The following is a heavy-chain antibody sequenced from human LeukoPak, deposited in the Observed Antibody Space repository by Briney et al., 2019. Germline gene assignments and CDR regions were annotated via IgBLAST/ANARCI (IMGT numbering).Heavy chain of an antibody. D-gene: IGHD6-13*01. CDR1: GYTFTGYY. J-gene: IGHJ5*02. V-gene: IGHV1-2*02. CDR2: INPNSGGT. CDR3: ARVVGYSSSSMCVDP. Sequence: ASVKVSCKASGYTFTGYYMHWVRQAPGQGLEWMGWINPNSGGTNYAQKFQGRVTMTRDTSISTAYMELSRLRSDDTAVYYCARVVGYSSSSMCVDPWGQGTLVTVSS.